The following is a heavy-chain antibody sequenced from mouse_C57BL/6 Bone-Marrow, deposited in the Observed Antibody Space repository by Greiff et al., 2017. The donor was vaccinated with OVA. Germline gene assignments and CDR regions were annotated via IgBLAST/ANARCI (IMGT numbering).Heavy chain of an antibody. J-gene: IGHJ2*01. CDR3: ARKRLGLQDYFDY. D-gene: IGHD4-1*01. Sequence: QVQLQQSGAELVKPGASVKMSCKASGYTFTSYWITWVKQRPGQGLEWIGDIYPGSGSTNYNEKFKSKATLTVDTSSSTAYMQLSSLTSEDSAVYYCARKRLGLQDYFDYWGQGTTLTVSS. CDR2: IYPGSGST. CDR1: GYTFTSYW. V-gene: IGHV1-55*01.